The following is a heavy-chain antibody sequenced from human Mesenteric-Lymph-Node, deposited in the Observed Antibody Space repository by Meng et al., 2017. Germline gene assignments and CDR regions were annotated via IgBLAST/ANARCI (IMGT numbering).Heavy chain of an antibody. J-gene: IGHJ5*02. Sequence: QVQLGHSGAEGKKPGASVKVSCKTSGYTFTSYSINWVRQAPGQGLEWMGWISAYNGNTNYAQKLQGRVTMTTETSTSTAYMELRSLRSDDTAVYYCARDRGSYGWFDPWGQGTLVTVSS. CDR3: ARDRGSYGWFDP. V-gene: IGHV1-18*04. CDR1: GYTFTSYS. CDR2: ISAYNGNT. D-gene: IGHD1-26*01.